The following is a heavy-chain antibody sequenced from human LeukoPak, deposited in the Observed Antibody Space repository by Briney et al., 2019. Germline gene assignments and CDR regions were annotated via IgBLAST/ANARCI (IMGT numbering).Heavy chain of an antibody. CDR1: GYTFTSYG. J-gene: IGHJ2*01. CDR3: ARDAYCGGDCYTIRYFDL. CDR2: ISAYNGNT. Sequence: ASVKVSCKASGYTFTSYGISWVRQAPGQGLEWMGWISAYNGNTNYAQKFQGRVTMTTDTSTSTAYMELRSLRSDDTAVYYCARDAYCGGDCYTIRYFDLWGRGTLVTVPS. V-gene: IGHV1-18*01. D-gene: IGHD2-21*02.